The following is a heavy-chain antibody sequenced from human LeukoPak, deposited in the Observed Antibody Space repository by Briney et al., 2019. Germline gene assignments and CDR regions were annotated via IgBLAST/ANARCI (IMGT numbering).Heavy chain of an antibody. Sequence: PGGSLRLSCAASGFTFSSYSMNWVRQAPGKGLEWVSSISSSSSYIYYADSVKGRFTTSRDNAKNSLYLQMNSLRAEDTAVYYCASQGGVYYYDSSGFDYWGQGTLVTVSS. CDR3: ASQGGVYYYDSSGFDY. D-gene: IGHD3-22*01. V-gene: IGHV3-21*01. J-gene: IGHJ4*02. CDR1: GFTFSSYS. CDR2: ISSSSSYI.